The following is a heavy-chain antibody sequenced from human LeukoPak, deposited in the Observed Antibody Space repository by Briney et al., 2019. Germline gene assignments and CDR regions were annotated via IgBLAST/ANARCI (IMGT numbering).Heavy chain of an antibody. J-gene: IGHJ4*02. CDR2: ISPSGST. Sequence: PSETLSLTCAVSGYSISSGYYWGWIRQPPGNGLAWIGSISPSGSTFYNPSLKSRVTISVDTSKNQFSLKLRSVTAADMAVYYCALSPLGAAGTWSGLFDYWGQGTLVTVPS. D-gene: IGHD6-13*01. CDR1: GYSISSGYY. CDR3: ALSPLGAAGTWSGLFDY. V-gene: IGHV4-38-2*01.